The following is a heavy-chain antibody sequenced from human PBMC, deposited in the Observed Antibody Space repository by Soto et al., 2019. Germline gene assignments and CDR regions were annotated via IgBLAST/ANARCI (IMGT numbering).Heavy chain of an antibody. CDR1: GFTFSSYA. D-gene: IGHD6-19*01. CDR2: ISYDGSNK. J-gene: IGHJ4*02. V-gene: IGHV3-30-3*01. CDR3: ARDAVAESFDY. Sequence: GGSLRLSCAASGFTFSSYAMHWVRQAPGKGLEWVAVISYDGSNKYYADSVKGRFTISRDNSKNTLYLQMNSLRAEDTAVYYCARDAVAESFDYWGQGTLVTVCS.